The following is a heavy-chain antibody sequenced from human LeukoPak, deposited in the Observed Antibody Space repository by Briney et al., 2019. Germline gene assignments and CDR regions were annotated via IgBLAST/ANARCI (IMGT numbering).Heavy chain of an antibody. D-gene: IGHD3-10*01. CDR1: GFTFSSYG. V-gene: IGHV3-30*18. Sequence: GGSLRLSCAASGFTFSSYGMHWVRQAPGKGLEWVAVISYDGSNKYYADSVKGRFTISRDNSKNTLYLQMNSLRAEDTAVYYCAKVPRRYYGHSIDYWGQGTLVTVSS. CDR2: ISYDGSNK. J-gene: IGHJ4*02. CDR3: AKVPRRYYGHSIDY.